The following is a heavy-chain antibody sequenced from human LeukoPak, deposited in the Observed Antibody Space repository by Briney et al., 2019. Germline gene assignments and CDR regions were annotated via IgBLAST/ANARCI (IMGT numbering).Heavy chain of an antibody. CDR1: GFTFCSYT. D-gene: IGHD3-16*01. CDR3: ARGVGGHVFHY. Sequence: PGGSLRLSCVASGFTFCSYTLHWVRQAPGKGLEWVAVMSYDGSHKFHADSVKGRFTISRDNSKNTLYLQMNSLRAEDTAIYFCARGVGGHVFHYWGEGTLVTVSS. V-gene: IGHV3-30*04. CDR2: MSYDGSHK. J-gene: IGHJ4*02.